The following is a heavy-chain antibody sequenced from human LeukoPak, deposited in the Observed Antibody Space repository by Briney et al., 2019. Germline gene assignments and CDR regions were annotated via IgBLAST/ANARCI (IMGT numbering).Heavy chain of an antibody. V-gene: IGHV3-23*01. CDR2: ISGSGGST. Sequence: PGGSLRLSCAASGFTVSSNYMSWVRQAPGEGLEWVSAISGSGGSTSYADSVKGRFTISRDNSKNTLYLQMNSLRAEDTAVYYCAKSPEGYCSSTSCYRQWFDPWGQGTLVTVSS. D-gene: IGHD2-2*01. CDR3: AKSPEGYCSSTSCYRQWFDP. CDR1: GFTVSSNY. J-gene: IGHJ5*02.